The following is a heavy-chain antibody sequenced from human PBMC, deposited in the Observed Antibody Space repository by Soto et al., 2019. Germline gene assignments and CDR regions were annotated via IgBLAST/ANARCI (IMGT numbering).Heavy chain of an antibody. CDR1: GFTFSSYA. V-gene: IGHV3-64*01. CDR2: ISSNGGST. Sequence: GGSLRLSCAASGFTFSSYAMHWVRQAPGKGLEYVSAISSNGGSTYYANSVKGRFTISRDNSKNTLYLQMGSLRAEDMAVYYCASNWNYGDYWGQGTLVTVSS. CDR3: ASNWNYGDY. D-gene: IGHD1-7*01. J-gene: IGHJ4*02.